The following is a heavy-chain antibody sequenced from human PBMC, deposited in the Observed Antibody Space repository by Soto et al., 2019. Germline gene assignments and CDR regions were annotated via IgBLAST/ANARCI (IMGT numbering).Heavy chain of an antibody. CDR1: GGTFSSYA. V-gene: IGHV1-69*01. Sequence: QVQLVQSGAEVKKPGSSVKVSCKASGGTFSSYAISWVRQAPGQGLEWMGGIIPIFGTANYAQKFQGRVTITADESTSTAYMELSSLRSEDTAVYYCARGGDIVVVPADRRGYYGMDVWGQGTTVTVSS. CDR2: IIPIFGTA. J-gene: IGHJ6*02. D-gene: IGHD2-2*01. CDR3: ARGGDIVVVPADRRGYYGMDV.